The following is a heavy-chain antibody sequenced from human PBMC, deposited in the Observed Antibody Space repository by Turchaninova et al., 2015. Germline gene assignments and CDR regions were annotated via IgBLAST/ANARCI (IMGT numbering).Heavy chain of an antibody. J-gene: IGHJ1*01. CDR1: GGSSSSYF. CDR2: VYYSGST. V-gene: IGHV4-59*01. Sequence: QVQLQESGPGLVKPSETLSLSCTVSGGSSSSYFRSWIRQPPGKGLEWFGEVYYSGSTDYNPSLQSRFTIXXDTSXTQFSXXLSXVXAADTAVXXXAGGHSDTGXYYYXXWGQGTPVTXSS. CDR3: AGGHSDTGXYYYXX. D-gene: IGHD3-22*01.